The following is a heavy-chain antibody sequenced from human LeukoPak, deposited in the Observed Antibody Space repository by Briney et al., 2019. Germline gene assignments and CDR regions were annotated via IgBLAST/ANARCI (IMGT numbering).Heavy chain of an antibody. J-gene: IGHJ3*02. D-gene: IGHD3-16*01. CDR1: GYSISSGYY. V-gene: IGHV4-38-2*02. CDR3: ASYTDAFDI. Sequence: SETLSLTCTVSGYSISSGYYWGWIRQPPGKGLEWIGSIYHSGSTYYNPSLKSRVTISVDTSKNQFSLKLSSVTAADTAVYYCASYTDAFDIWGQGTMVTVSS. CDR2: IYHSGST.